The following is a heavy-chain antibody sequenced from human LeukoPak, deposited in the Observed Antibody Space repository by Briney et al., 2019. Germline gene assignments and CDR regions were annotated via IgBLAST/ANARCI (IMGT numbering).Heavy chain of an antibody. CDR1: GGSISSYY. Sequence: TSETLSLTCTVSGGSISSYYWSWIRQPPGKGLEWIGYIYYSGSTNYNPSLKSRVTISVDTSKNQFSLKLSSVTAADTAVYYCARDSHGSSGYYVPFDYWGQGTLVTVSP. V-gene: IGHV4-59*01. D-gene: IGHD3-22*01. J-gene: IGHJ4*02. CDR3: ARDSHGSSGYYVPFDY. CDR2: IYYSGST.